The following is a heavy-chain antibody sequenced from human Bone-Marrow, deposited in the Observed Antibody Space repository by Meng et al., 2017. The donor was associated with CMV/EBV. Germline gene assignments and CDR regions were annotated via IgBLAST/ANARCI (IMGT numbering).Heavy chain of an antibody. J-gene: IGHJ4*02. D-gene: IGHD2-2*01. CDR2: INPNSGGT. CDR1: GYTFTGYY. Sequence: ASVKVSCKASGYTFTGYYMHWVRQAPGQGLEWMGWINPNSGGTNYAQKFQGRVTMTRDTSISTAYVELSRLRSDDTAVYYCARVGKKPAAVEKGHFDYWGQGTLVTVSS. V-gene: IGHV1-2*02. CDR3: ARVGKKPAAVEKGHFDY.